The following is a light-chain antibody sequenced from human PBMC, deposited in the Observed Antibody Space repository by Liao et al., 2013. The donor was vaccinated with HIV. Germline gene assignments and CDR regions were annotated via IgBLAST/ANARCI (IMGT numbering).Light chain of an antibody. CDR3: QVWDSHHDHVGAV. CDR1: NIGDKG. CDR2: YDT. J-gene: IGLJ3*02. V-gene: IGLV3-21*01. Sequence: SYVLTQPPSVSVAPGKTARITCGGDNIGDKGVHWYQQKPGQAPTLVIYYDTNRPSGIPERFSGSNPGITATLTISRVEAGDEADYYCQVWDSHHDHVGAVFGGGTRLTVL.